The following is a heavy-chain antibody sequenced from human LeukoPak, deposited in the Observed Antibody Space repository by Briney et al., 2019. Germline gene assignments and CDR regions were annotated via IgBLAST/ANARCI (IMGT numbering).Heavy chain of an antibody. J-gene: IGHJ3*02. V-gene: IGHV4-59*01. CDR1: GGSISSYY. CDR2: IHYSGST. D-gene: IGHD2-2*01. Sequence: SETLSLTCTVSGGSISSYYWGWIRQPPGKGLEWIANIHYSGSTNYNPSLKSRVTISVDTSKNQFSLKLNSVTAADTAVYYCARGPPDCSSTSCYAFDAFDIWGQGTMVTVSS. CDR3: ARGPPDCSSTSCYAFDAFDI.